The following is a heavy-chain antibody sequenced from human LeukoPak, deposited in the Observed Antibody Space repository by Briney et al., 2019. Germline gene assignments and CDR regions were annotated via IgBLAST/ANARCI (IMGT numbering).Heavy chain of an antibody. CDR1: GFTFSGSA. D-gene: IGHD4-17*01. CDR2: IRTKGKNYAT. J-gene: IGHJ5*02. Sequence: GGSLRLSCAASGFTFSGSAMHWVRQASGKGLEWVGRIRTKGKNYATKYAASVKGRFIISRDDLKNTASLQMNSLKIEDTAVYYCTRTTVTMADWFDPWGQGTLVTVSS. V-gene: IGHV3-73*01. CDR3: TRTTVTMADWFDP.